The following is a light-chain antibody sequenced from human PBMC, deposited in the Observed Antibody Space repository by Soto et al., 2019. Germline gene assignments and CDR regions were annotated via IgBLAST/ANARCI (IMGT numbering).Light chain of an antibody. CDR3: QQYDSYSWT. Sequence: DIQMTQSPSTLSASLGDRVTITCRASQSVGNWLAWYQHKPGKAPKLLIYDVSSLESGLPSRFSGSGSGTEFILTISSLQPDDFATYYCQQYDSYSWTFGQGTKVDIK. V-gene: IGKV1-5*01. J-gene: IGKJ1*01. CDR2: DVS. CDR1: QSVGNW.